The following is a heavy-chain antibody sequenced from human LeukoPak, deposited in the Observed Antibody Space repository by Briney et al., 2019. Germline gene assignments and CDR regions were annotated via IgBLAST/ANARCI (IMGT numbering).Heavy chain of an antibody. D-gene: IGHD1-14*01. CDR2: INHSGST. J-gene: IGHJ3*02. Sequence: SETLSLTCAVYGGSFSGYYWSWIRQPPGKGLEWIGEINHSGSTNYNPSLKSRVTISVDTSKNQFSLKLSSVTAADTAVYYCARLSVDHNAFDISGQGTMVTLSS. V-gene: IGHV4-34*01. CDR1: GGSFSGYY. CDR3: ARLSVDHNAFDI.